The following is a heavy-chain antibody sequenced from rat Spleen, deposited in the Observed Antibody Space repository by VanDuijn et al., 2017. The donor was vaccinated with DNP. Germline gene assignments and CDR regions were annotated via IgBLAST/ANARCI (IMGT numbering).Heavy chain of an antibody. CDR3: ARHPGNYFDY. CDR1: GFTFSDYY. Sequence: EVQLVESGGGLVQPGRSLKLSCAASGFTFSDYYMAWVRRAPTKGLEWVAYISYDDSGTYYRDSGKGRFTISKDNAKSTLYLQMDSLRSEDTATYYCARHPGNYFDYWGQGVMVTVSS. J-gene: IGHJ2*01. V-gene: IGHV5-7*01. CDR2: ISYDDSGT. D-gene: IGHD5-1*01.